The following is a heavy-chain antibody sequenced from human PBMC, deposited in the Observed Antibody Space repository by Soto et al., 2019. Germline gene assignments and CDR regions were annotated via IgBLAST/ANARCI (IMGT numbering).Heavy chain of an antibody. Sequence: EVQLVESGGGLVQPGGSLRLSCAASGFTFSSYDMHWVRQATGKGLEWVSAIGTAGDTYYPGSVKGRITISRENAKNSLDLQMNSLRAGDTAVYYCARGYSYGNYFDYWGQGTLVTVSS. CDR2: IGTAGDT. CDR3: ARGYSYGNYFDY. V-gene: IGHV3-13*01. CDR1: GFTFSSYD. J-gene: IGHJ4*02. D-gene: IGHD5-18*01.